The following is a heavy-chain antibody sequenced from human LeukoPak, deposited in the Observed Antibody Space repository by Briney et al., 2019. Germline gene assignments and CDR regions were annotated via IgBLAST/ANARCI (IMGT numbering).Heavy chain of an antibody. J-gene: IGHJ4*02. D-gene: IGHD1-26*01. V-gene: IGHV4-59*01. CDR2: IYYSGST. CDR1: GGSFSGYY. Sequence: SETLSLTCAVYGGSFSGYYWSWIRQPPGKGLEWIGYIYYSGSTNYNPSLKSRVTISVDTSKNQFSLKLSSVTAADTAVYYCAALGILTYYFDYWGQGTLVTVSS. CDR3: AALGILTYYFDY.